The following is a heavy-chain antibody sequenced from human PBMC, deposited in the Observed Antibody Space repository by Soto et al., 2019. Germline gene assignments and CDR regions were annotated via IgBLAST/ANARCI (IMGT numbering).Heavy chain of an antibody. CDR1: GGSISSYY. V-gene: IGHV4-59*01. Sequence: SETLSLTCTVSGGSISSYYWSWIRQPPGKGLEWIGYIYYSGSTNYNPSLKSRVTISVDTSKNQFSLKLSSVTAADTAVYYCARLYGVTEGYYFDYWGQGTLVTVSS. CDR3: ARLYGVTEGYYFDY. D-gene: IGHD2-21*02. CDR2: IYYSGST. J-gene: IGHJ4*02.